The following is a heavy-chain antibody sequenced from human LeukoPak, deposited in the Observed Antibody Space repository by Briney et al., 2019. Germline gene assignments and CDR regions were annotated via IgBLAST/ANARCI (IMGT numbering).Heavy chain of an antibody. CDR3: AKGSSGWLGNYYYGMDV. D-gene: IGHD6-19*01. J-gene: IGHJ6*02. CDR2: ISGSGGST. V-gene: IGHV3-23*01. Sequence: PGGSLRLSCAASGFTFSSYAMSWVRQAPGKGLEWVSAISGSGGSTYYADSVKGRFTISRHNSKNTLYLQMNSLRAEDTAVYYCAKGSSGWLGNYYYGMDVWGQGTTVTVSS. CDR1: GFTFSSYA.